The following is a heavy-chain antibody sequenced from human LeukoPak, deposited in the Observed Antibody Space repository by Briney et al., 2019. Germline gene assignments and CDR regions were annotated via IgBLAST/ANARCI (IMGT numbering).Heavy chain of an antibody. D-gene: IGHD6-19*01. CDR3: AIPFSSGWYQLDY. Sequence: GSPRIPCSAAGFTFSSHGIPRGRQGSGKGLEGVAVIWYDGSNKYYAESVKGRFTISRDNSKNTLYLQMNSLRAEDTAVYYCAIPFSSGWYQLDYWGQGTLVTVSS. CDR2: IWYDGSNK. J-gene: IGHJ4*02. CDR1: GFTFSSHG. V-gene: IGHV3-33*01.